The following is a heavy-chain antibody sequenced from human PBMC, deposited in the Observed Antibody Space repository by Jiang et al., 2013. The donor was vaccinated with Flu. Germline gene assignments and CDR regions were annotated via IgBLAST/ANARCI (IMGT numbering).Heavy chain of an antibody. J-gene: IGHJ4*02. D-gene: IGHD2-2*01. Sequence: EWLGGIIPVFGTANYAQKFQGRLTIIADESTGTVYMDLSSLRSDDSAVYYCAADETCRTTSCHYVPLDYWGQGTLVTVSS. CDR3: AADETCRTTSCHYVPLDY. V-gene: IGHV1-69*01. CDR2: IIPVFGTA.